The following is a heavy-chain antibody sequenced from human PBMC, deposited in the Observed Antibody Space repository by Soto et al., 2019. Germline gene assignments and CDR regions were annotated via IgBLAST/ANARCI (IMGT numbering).Heavy chain of an antibody. D-gene: IGHD2-2*01. Sequence: SETLSLTCAVYGGSFSGYYWCWIRQPPGKGLEWIGEINHSGSTNYNPSLKSRVTISVDTSKNQLSLKLSSVTAADTAVYYCVRGHARVRRYGLYVWRRGSTDIVSA. CDR2: INHSGST. CDR3: VRGHARVRRYGLYV. J-gene: IGHJ6*01. CDR1: GGSFSGYY. V-gene: IGHV4-34*01.